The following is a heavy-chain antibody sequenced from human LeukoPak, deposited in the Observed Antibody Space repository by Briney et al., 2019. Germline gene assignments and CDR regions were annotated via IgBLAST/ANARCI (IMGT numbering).Heavy chain of an antibody. CDR1: GYSFTSYW. J-gene: IGHJ4*02. CDR2: IYPGDSDT. CDR3: ARLIYYDSSGYYAAPGFDY. D-gene: IGHD3-22*01. V-gene: IGHV5-51*01. Sequence: GGSLKISCKGSGYSFTSYWIGWVRQMPGKGLEWMGIIYPGDSDTRYSPSFQGQVTISADKSISTAYLQWSSLKASDTAMYYCARLIYYDSSGYYAAPGFDYWGQGTLVTVSS.